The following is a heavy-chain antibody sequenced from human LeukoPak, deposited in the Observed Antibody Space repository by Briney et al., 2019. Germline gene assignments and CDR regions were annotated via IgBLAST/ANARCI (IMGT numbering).Heavy chain of an antibody. J-gene: IGHJ4*02. CDR2: IWYDGSNK. CDR3: ARDPYKQWLVERSTVDY. Sequence: PGGSLRLSCAASGFTFSSYGMHWVRQAPGKGLEWVAVIWYDGSNKYYADSVKGRFTISRDNAKNSLYLQMNSLRAEDTAVYYCARDPYKQWLVERSTVDYWGQGTLVTVSS. CDR1: GFTFSSYG. V-gene: IGHV3-33*01. D-gene: IGHD6-19*01.